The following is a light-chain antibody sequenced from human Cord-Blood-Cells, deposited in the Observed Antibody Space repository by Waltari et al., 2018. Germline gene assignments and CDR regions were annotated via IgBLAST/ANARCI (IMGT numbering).Light chain of an antibody. J-gene: IGLJ2*01. V-gene: IGLV4-69*01. Sequence: QLVLTQSPSASASLGASVKLTCTLSSGHSSYAISWPQQPPEKGPRYLRKLNSDGSHSKGDGIPDRFSGSSSGAERYLTISSLQSEDEADYYCQTRGTGIHVVFGGGTKLTVL. CDR1: SGHSSYA. CDR2: LNSDGSH. CDR3: QTRGTGIHVV.